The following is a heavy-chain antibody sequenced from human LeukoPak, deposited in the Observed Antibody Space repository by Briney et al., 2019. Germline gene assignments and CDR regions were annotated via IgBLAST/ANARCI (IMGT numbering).Heavy chain of an antibody. J-gene: IGHJ3*02. Sequence: PSETLSLTCAVSGGSISTNNWWSWVRQPPGKGLEWIGEVYHSGSTNYNTSLKSRVSILVDKARNQFSLKLSSVTAADTAVYYCARDRKEYCSGGSCYGDAFDIWGQGTMVTVSS. V-gene: IGHV4-4*02. CDR3: ARDRKEYCSGGSCYGDAFDI. D-gene: IGHD2-15*01. CDR1: GGSISTNNW. CDR2: VYHSGST.